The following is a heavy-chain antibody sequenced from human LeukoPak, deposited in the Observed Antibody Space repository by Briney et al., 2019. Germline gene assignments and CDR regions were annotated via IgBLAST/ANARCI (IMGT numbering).Heavy chain of an antibody. D-gene: IGHD6-19*01. CDR3: ARDLIAVAGHYYYYYMDV. CDR2: IKQDGSEK. V-gene: IGHV3-7*01. J-gene: IGHJ6*03. CDR1: GFTFSSYW. Sequence: PGGSLRLSCAASGFTFSSYWMSWVRQAPGKGLEWVANIKQDGSEKYYVDSVKGRFTISRENPKNSLYLQMNSLRAEDTAVYYCARDLIAVAGHYYYYYMDVWGKGTTVTVSS.